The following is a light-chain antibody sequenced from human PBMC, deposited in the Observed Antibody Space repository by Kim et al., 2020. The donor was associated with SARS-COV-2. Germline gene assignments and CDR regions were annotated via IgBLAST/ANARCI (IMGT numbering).Light chain of an antibody. Sequence: SLALGQTARITCAGNNIGSKNVPWYQQKPGQAPVLVIYRDNKRPSGIRERFSGSNSGNTATLTISRAQAGDEADYYCQVWDSSTVLFGGGTQLTVL. V-gene: IGLV3-9*01. J-gene: IGLJ2*01. CDR2: RDN. CDR1: NIGSKN. CDR3: QVWDSSTVL.